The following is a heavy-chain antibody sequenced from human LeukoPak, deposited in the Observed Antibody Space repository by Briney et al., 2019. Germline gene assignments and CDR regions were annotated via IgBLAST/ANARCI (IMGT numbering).Heavy chain of an antibody. V-gene: IGHV3-30*03. CDR1: GFTFSSYG. J-gene: IGHJ4*02. CDR2: ISYDGSNK. Sequence: PGGSLRLSCAASGFTFSSYGMHWVRQAPGKGLEWVAVISYDGSNKYYADSVKGRFTISRDNSKNTLYLQMNSLRAEDTAVYYCATEGIAVAGTPAHWGQGTLGTVSS. D-gene: IGHD6-19*01. CDR3: ATEGIAVAGTPAH.